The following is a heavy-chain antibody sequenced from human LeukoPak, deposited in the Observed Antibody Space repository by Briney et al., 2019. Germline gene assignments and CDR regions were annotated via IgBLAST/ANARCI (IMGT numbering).Heavy chain of an antibody. CDR2: IIPILGIA. CDR1: GYTFTGYY. CDR3: ARDGSPYYYDSSGYYYGLDY. J-gene: IGHJ4*02. Sequence: SVKVSCKASGYTFTGYYMHWVRQAPGQGLEWMGRIIPILGIANYAQKFQGRVTITADKSTSTAYMELSSLRSEDTAVYYCARDGSPYYYDSSGYYYGLDYWGQGTLVTVSS. D-gene: IGHD3-22*01. V-gene: IGHV1-69*04.